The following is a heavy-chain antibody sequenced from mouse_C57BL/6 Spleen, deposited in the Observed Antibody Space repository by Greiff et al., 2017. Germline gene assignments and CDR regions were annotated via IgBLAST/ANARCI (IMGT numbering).Heavy chain of an antibody. V-gene: IGHV1-50*01. CDR2: IDPSDSYT. D-gene: IGHD4-1*01. J-gene: IGHJ2*01. Sequence: VQLQQPGAELVKPGASVKLSCKASGYTFTSYWMQWVKQRPGQGLEWIGEIDPSDSYTNYNQKFKGKATLTVDTSSSTAYMQLSSLTSEDSAVYYCARGLGRFDYWGQGTTLTVSS. CDR1: GYTFTSYW. CDR3: ARGLGRFDY.